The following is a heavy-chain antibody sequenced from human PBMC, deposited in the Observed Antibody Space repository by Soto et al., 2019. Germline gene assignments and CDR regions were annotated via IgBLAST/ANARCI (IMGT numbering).Heavy chain of an antibody. CDR2: IYYSGST. CDR3: ARGGYYDSSGYNSFDY. Sequence: SETLSLTCTVSGGSISSYYWSWIRQPPGKGLEWIGYIYYSGSTNCNPSLKSRVTISVDTSKNQFSLKLSSVTAADTAVYYCARGGYYDSSGYNSFDYWGQGTLVTVSS. J-gene: IGHJ4*02. CDR1: GGSISSYY. V-gene: IGHV4-59*01. D-gene: IGHD3-22*01.